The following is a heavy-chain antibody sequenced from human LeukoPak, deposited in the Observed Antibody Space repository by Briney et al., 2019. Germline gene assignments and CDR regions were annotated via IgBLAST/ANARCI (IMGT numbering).Heavy chain of an antibody. CDR3: AKGSYYDSSGYAPGIYFQH. CDR1: GFTFSSYG. Sequence: PGGSLRLSCAASGFTFSSYGMSWVRQAPGKGLEWVSAISGSGGSTYYADSVNGRFTISRDNSKNTLYLQMNSLRAEDTAVYYCAKGSYYDSSGYAPGIYFQHWGQGTLVTVSS. D-gene: IGHD3-22*01. J-gene: IGHJ1*01. CDR2: ISGSGGST. V-gene: IGHV3-23*01.